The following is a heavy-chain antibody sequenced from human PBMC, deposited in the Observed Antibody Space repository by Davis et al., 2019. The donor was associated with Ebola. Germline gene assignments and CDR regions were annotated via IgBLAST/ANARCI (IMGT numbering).Heavy chain of an antibody. CDR2: INLDGSDT. Sequence: HTWGSLRLSCAASGFTLSNYWMYWVRQAPGKGLVWVSYINLDGSDTTYADSVKGRFTISRDNAKNTLYLQMNSLRAEDTAVYYCARDGTDNIDLDSWGQGTLVTVSS. V-gene: IGHV3-74*01. D-gene: IGHD1/OR15-1a*01. CDR3: ARDGTDNIDLDS. J-gene: IGHJ5*01. CDR1: GFTLSNYW.